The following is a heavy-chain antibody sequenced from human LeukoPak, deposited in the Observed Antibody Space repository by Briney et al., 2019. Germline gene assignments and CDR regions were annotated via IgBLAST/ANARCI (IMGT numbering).Heavy chain of an antibody. J-gene: IGHJ6*02. CDR3: AKDRYYDSSVTCMDV. CDR2: ISGSGGST. Sequence: GGSLRLSCAASGFTFSSCAMSWVRQAPGKGLEWVSAISGSGGSTYYADSVKGRFTISRDNSKNTLYLQMNSLRAEDTAVYYCAKDRYYDSSVTCMDVWGQGTTVTVSS. D-gene: IGHD3-22*01. V-gene: IGHV3-23*01. CDR1: GFTFSSCA.